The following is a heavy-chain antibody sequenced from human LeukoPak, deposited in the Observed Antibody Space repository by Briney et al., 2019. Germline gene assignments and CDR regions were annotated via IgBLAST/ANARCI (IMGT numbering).Heavy chain of an antibody. CDR1: GFSLSNASLG. CDR2: IFSNDEK. CDR3: ARIRNGYGDFFPFDY. D-gene: IGHD4-17*01. J-gene: IGHJ4*02. Sequence: SGPTLVKPTETLTLTCTVSGFSLSNASLGVSWIRQPPGKALEWLAHIFSNDEKSYSTSLKRRLTISKDTSKSQVVLTMTNMDPVDTATYYCARIRNGYGDFFPFDYWGQGTLVTVSS. V-gene: IGHV2-26*01.